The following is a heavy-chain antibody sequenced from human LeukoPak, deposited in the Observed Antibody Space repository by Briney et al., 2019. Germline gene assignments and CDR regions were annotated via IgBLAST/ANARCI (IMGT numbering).Heavy chain of an antibody. D-gene: IGHD2-8*01. CDR3: TYCTNGVCYTGFDY. J-gene: IGHJ4*02. CDR1: GFTFGDYA. Sequence: GGSLRLSCTASGFTFGDYAMSWVRQAPGKGLEWVGFIRSKAYGGTTEYAASVKGRFTISRDDSKSIAYLQMNSLKTEDTAVYYCTYCTNGVCYTGFDYWGQGTLVTVSS. V-gene: IGHV3-49*04. CDR2: IRSKAYGGTT.